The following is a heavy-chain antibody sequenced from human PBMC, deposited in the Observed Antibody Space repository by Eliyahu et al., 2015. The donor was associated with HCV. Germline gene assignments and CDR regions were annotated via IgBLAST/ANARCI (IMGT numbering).Heavy chain of an antibody. CDR2: ISSGXXTI. CDR3: ARARESGYGANFGY. Sequence: EVQLVESGGGLVQPGGSLXLSCXXSGFXFSXYSMNWVRQXPGKGLAWVSYISSGXXTIYYADSVKGRFTISRDNAKNSLYLQMNSLRAEDTAVYYCARARESGYGANFGYWGQGTLVTVSS. D-gene: IGHD5-12*01. V-gene: IGHV3-48*04. CDR1: GFXFSXYS. J-gene: IGHJ4*02.